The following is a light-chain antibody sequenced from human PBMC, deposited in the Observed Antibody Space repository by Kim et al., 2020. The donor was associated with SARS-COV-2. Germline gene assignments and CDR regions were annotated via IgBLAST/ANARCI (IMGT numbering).Light chain of an antibody. CDR2: YDD. CDR1: SSNIGNNA. CDR3: AAWDDSLNGYV. J-gene: IGLJ1*01. Sequence: QSVLTQPPSVSEAPRQRVTISCSGSSSNIGNNAVNWYQQLPGKAPKLLIYYDDLLPSGVSDRFSGSKSGTSASLAISGLQSEDEAYYYCAAWDDSLNGYVFVTGTKVTVL. V-gene: IGLV1-36*01.